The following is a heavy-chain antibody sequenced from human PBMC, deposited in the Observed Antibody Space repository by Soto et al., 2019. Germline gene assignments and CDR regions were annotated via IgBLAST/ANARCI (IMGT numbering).Heavy chain of an antibody. J-gene: IGHJ4*02. V-gene: IGHV4-31*03. CDR3: ARDDRNHFASGSLNY. D-gene: IGHD3-10*01. CDR1: GGSITTGNYY. Sequence: SETLSLTCTVSGGSITTGNYYWTWIRQHPGKGLEWIGYLYSGGSTYYNPSLKSRVTISVGTSENQFSLELRSVTAADTAVYYCARDDRNHFASGSLNYWGQGTLVTVSS. CDR2: LYSGGST.